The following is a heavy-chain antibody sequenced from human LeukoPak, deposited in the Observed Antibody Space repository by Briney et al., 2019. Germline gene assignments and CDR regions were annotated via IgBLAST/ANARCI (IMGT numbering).Heavy chain of an antibody. CDR3: AKLLLGEEASPTGY. J-gene: IGHJ4*02. Sequence: GGSLRLSCAASGFTFSSHAMHWVRQAPGKGLEWVAVISYDGSNKYYADSVKGRFTISRDNSKNTLYLQMNSLRAEDTAVYYCAKLLLGEEASPTGYWGQGTLVTVSS. CDR2: ISYDGSNK. CDR1: GFTFSSHA. D-gene: IGHD3-3*01. V-gene: IGHV3-30-3*02.